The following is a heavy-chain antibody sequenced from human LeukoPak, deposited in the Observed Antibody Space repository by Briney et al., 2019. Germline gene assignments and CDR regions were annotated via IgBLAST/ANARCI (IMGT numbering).Heavy chain of an antibody. J-gene: IGHJ4*02. V-gene: IGHV3-23*01. CDR3: AKSPQRWLQAEIPFDY. CDR1: GFTFSSYA. D-gene: IGHD5-24*01. Sequence: PGGSLRLSCAASGFTFSSYAMSWVRQAPGKGLEWVSAMSSSGGRPYYADSVKGRFTISRDNSKSTLYLQMNSLRAEDTAVYYCAKSPQRWLQAEIPFDYWGQGTLVTVSS. CDR2: MSSSGGRP.